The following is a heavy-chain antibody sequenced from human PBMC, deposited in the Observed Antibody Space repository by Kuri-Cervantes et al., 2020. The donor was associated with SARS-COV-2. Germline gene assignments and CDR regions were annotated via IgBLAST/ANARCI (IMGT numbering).Heavy chain of an antibody. Sequence: ESLKISCAASGFTFSDYYMSWIRQPAGKRLEWIGRVYNGGSTNYNPSLQSRVTISVDTSKNRFSLKLNSVSAADTAVYYCARGRSAGFGDFVSYQYGMDVWGQGTTVTVSS. D-gene: IGHD3-10*01. CDR3: ARGRSAGFGDFVSYQYGMDV. J-gene: IGHJ6*02. V-gene: IGHV4-4*07. CDR1: GFTFSDYY. CDR2: VYNGGST.